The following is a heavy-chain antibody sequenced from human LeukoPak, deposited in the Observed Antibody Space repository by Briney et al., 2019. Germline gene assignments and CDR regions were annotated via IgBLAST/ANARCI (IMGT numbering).Heavy chain of an antibody. D-gene: IGHD1-26*01. Sequence: GASVKVSCKASGYTFTSYGISWVRQAPGQGLEWMGWISAYNGNTNYAQKLQGRVTMTTDTSTSTAYMELRSLRSDDTAVYYCARVRASGSYLPNRNWGQGTLVTVSS. V-gene: IGHV1-18*01. CDR3: ARVRASGSYLPNRN. CDR2: ISAYNGNT. CDR1: GYTFTSYG. J-gene: IGHJ4*02.